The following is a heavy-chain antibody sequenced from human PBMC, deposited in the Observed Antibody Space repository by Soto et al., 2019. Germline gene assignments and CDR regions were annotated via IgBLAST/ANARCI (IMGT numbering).Heavy chain of an antibody. CDR1: GFIFKNYV. CDR2: ITRDGYNK. Sequence: QVPLVESGGGVVQPGRSLRLSCAGSGFIFKNYVLNWVRQAPGKGLEWVASITRDGYNKYYADSVKGRFTISRDNSRDTLSLQMTALTIEDSSVYYCTKSSGGSSSVGMDYWGQGTRVTVSS. CDR3: TKSSGGSSSVGMDY. V-gene: IGHV3-30*18. D-gene: IGHD6-6*01. J-gene: IGHJ4*02.